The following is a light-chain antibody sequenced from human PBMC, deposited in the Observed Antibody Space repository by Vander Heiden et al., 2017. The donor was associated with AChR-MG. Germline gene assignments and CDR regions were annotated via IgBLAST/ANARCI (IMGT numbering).Light chain of an antibody. CDR3: QQRSNWPRYT. CDR1: QGDSSY. Sequence: IVLTQSPATLSLSPGERATLSRGASQGDSSYVAWYQKKPGHAPRLLIYDASNRATGIPARFSGSGSGTDFTLTISSLEPEDVAVYYCQQRSNWPRYTFGQGTKLEIK. V-gene: IGKV3-11*01. J-gene: IGKJ2*01. CDR2: DAS.